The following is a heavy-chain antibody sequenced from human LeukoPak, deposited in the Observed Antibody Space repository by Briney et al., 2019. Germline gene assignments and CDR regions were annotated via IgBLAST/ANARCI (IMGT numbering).Heavy chain of an antibody. J-gene: IGHJ4*02. Sequence: TGGSLRLSCAASGFTFSSYGMSWVRQAPGKGLEWVSAISGSGGSTYYADSVKGRFTISRDNAKNSLYLQMNSLRAEDTAVYYCARDGPGIAAAGNWGQGTLVTVSS. D-gene: IGHD6-13*01. CDR3: ARDGPGIAAAGN. CDR2: ISGSGGST. V-gene: IGHV3-23*01. CDR1: GFTFSSYG.